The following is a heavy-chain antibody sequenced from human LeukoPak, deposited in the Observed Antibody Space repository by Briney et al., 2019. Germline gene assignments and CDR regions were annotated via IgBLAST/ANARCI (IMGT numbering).Heavy chain of an antibody. CDR2: IYYSGST. CDR3: ARTTEGYCRGRSCYSYYYYMDV. J-gene: IGHJ6*03. CDR1: GGSISSYY. V-gene: IGHV4-59*01. D-gene: IGHD2-15*01. Sequence: PSETLSLTCTVSGGSISSYYWSWIWQPPGKGLEWIGYIYYSGSTNYNPSLKSRVTISVDTSKNQFSLKLSSVTAADTAVYYCARTTEGYCRGRSCYSYYYYMDVWGKGTTVTVSS.